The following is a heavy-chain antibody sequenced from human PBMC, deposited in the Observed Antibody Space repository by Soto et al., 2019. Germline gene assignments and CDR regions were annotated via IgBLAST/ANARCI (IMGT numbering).Heavy chain of an antibody. CDR3: ARGAEWLLPAYYYYYGMDV. D-gene: IGHD3-3*01. CDR2: MNPNSGNT. V-gene: IGHV1-8*01. CDR1: GYTFTSYD. J-gene: IGHJ6*02. Sequence: QVQLVQSGAEVKKPGASVKVSCKASGYTFTSYDINWVRQATGQGLEWMGWMNPNSGNTGYAQKFQGRVTMTRNTSRSTAYMELSSLRSEDTAVYYCARGAEWLLPAYYYYYGMDVWGQGTTVTVSS.